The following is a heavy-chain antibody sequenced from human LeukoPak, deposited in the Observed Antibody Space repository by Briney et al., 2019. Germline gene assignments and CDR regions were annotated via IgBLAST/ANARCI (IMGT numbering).Heavy chain of an antibody. V-gene: IGHV1-46*01. Sequence: GASVKVSCKASGYTFTSYYMHWVRQAPGQGLEWMGIINPSGGSTSYAQKFQGRVTMTRDTSTSTVYMELSSLRSEDTAVYYCARGGGTTSGSYYDAFDIWGQGTMVAVSS. J-gene: IGHJ3*02. CDR2: INPSGGST. CDR1: GYTFTSYY. D-gene: IGHD1-26*01. CDR3: ARGGGTTSGSYYDAFDI.